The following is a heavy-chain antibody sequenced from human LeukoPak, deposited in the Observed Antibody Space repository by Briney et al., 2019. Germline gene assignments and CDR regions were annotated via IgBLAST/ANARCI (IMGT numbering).Heavy chain of an antibody. Sequence: PSETLSLTCAVYGGSFSGYYWSWIRQPPGKGLEWIGEINHSGSTNYNPSLKSRVTISVDTSKNQFSLKLSSVTAADTAVYYCARGSRIAATIRQFDPWGQGTLVTVSS. V-gene: IGHV4-34*01. CDR2: INHSGST. J-gene: IGHJ5*02. CDR1: GGSFSGYY. CDR3: ARGSRIAATIRQFDP. D-gene: IGHD6-13*01.